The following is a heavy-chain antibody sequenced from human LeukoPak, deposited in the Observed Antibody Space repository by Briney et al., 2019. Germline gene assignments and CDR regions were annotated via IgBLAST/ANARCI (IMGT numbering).Heavy chain of an antibody. CDR2: ISGSGDST. J-gene: IGHJ4*02. CDR3: ARARGYAIEY. D-gene: IGHD5-12*01. Sequence: GGSLRLSCAASGFTFSNYVMSWVRQASGKGLEWVSGISGSGDSTYYADSVKGRFTVSRDNSKNTLYLLMNSLRAEDTAVYHCARARGYAIEYWGQGILVTVSS. V-gene: IGHV3-23*01. CDR1: GFTFSNYV.